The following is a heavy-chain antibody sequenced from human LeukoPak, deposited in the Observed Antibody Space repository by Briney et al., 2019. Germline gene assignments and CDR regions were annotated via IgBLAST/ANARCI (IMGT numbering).Heavy chain of an antibody. D-gene: IGHD6-13*01. V-gene: IGHV3-30*04. CDR1: GFTFSSYA. Sequence: QSGGSLRLSCAASGFTFSSYAMHWVRQAPGKGLEWVAVISYDGSNKYYADSVKGRFTISRDNSKNTLYLQMNSLRAEDTAVYYCARAAAGPTYYYYMDVWGKGTTVTVSS. J-gene: IGHJ6*03. CDR2: ISYDGSNK. CDR3: ARAAAGPTYYYYMDV.